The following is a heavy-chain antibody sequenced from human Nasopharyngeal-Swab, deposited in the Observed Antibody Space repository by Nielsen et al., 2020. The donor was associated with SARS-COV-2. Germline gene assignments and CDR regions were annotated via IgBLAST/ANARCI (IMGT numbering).Heavy chain of an antibody. D-gene: IGHD6-13*01. V-gene: IGHV3-7*01. J-gene: IGHJ6*02. CDR2: IKQDGSDQ. CDR1: GFTFSSYW. CDR3: ARGIWYSSSGASYYYYYGMDV. Sequence: GGSLRLSCAASGFTFSSYWMSWVRQAPGKGLEWVANIKQDGSDQYYVDSVKGRFTISRDNAKNSLYLQMNSLRAEDTAVYYCARGIWYSSSGASYYYYYGMDVWGQGTTVTVSS.